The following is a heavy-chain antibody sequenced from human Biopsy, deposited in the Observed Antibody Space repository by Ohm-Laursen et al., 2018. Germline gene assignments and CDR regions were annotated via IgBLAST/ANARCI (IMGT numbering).Heavy chain of an antibody. J-gene: IGHJ4*02. CDR1: GFTFSAYE. Sequence: SLRLSCAAPGFTFSAYEMNWVRQAPGKGLEWVSYISFTGTSSYYADSVKGRFTISRDNAKNSLYLQMNSLRAEDTGIYYCARDLKWGQGTQVTVSS. CDR3: ARDLK. V-gene: IGHV3-48*03. CDR2: ISFTGTSS.